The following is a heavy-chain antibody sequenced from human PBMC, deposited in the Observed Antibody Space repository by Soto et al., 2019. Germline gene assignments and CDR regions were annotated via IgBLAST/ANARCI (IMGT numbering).Heavy chain of an antibody. CDR1: GYTLTSYG. CDR3: ARGRSLFRAGETSVNFFDY. D-gene: IGHD1-26*01. CDR2: INGGNGDT. V-gene: IGHV1-3*01. J-gene: IGHJ4*02. Sequence: QVHLVQSGAEVKRPGASVTVSCKASGYTLTSYGVHWVRQAPGDRLEWMGWINGGNGDTILSQKFQGRVTITRATSANTAYMELSSLRSEDTAVYYCARGRSLFRAGETSVNFFDYWGQGTLVTVSS.